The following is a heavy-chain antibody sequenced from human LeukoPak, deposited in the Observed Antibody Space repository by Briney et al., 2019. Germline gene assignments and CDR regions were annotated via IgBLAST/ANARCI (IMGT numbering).Heavy chain of an antibody. CDR2: IDKKDKGYATAT. CDR1: GFTFSGSA. J-gene: IGHJ5*02. V-gene: IGHV3-73*01. CDR3: TRDSGTYNWFDP. D-gene: IGHD1-26*01. Sequence: GGSLRLSCAASGFTFSGSAIHWVRQSSGKGLEWVGQIDKKDKGYATATAYAASVKGRFTISRDDSINTAYLQMKGLKSVDTDRYYCTRDSGTYNWFDPWGQGTLVTVSS.